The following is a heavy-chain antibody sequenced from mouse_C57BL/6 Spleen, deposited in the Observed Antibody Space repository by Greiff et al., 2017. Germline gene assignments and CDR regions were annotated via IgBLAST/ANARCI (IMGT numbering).Heavy chain of an antibody. Sequence: EVQGAESGGDLVKPGGSLKLFCAASGFTFSSYGMSWVRQTPDKRLELVATISSCGSDTYYPDSVKGRFTISRDKAKNTLYLQMSSLKSEDTAMYYCARQRLLQVKAMGYWGQGTSVTVSS. D-gene: IGHD2-3*01. CDR1: GFTFSSYG. J-gene: IGHJ4*01. CDR2: ISSCGSDT. V-gene: IGHV5-6*01. CDR3: ARQRLLQVKAMGY.